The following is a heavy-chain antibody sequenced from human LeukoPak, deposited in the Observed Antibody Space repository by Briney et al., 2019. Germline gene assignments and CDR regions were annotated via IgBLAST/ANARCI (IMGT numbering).Heavy chain of an antibody. V-gene: IGHV5-51*01. J-gene: IGHJ5*02. D-gene: IGHD6-6*01. CDR2: IYPGDSDT. CDR3: ARHGSIGARQNWFDP. CDR1: GSIFINYW. Sequence: GESLQISCQGSGSIFINYWIGWVRQMPGKGLEWMGIIYPGDSDTRYNPSFQGQVTISADKSINTAYLQWSSLKASDSAMYYCARHGSIGARQNWFDPWGQGTLVTVSS.